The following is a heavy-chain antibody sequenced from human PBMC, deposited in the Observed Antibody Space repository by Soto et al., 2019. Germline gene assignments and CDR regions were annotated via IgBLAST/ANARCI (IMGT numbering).Heavy chain of an antibody. CDR1: GFTFSAYA. CDR2: ISDDGSSK. J-gene: IGHJ6*02. V-gene: IGHV3-30-3*01. Sequence: QVQLVESGGGVVQPGRSLRLSCAASGFTFSAYAMHWVRQAPGKGLEWVAVISDDGSSKYYAASVKGRFTISRDISKNTLYLQMNSLRAEDTAVYFCARDRVYRRSSDYSYYYAMDVWGQGTTVTVSS. D-gene: IGHD6-6*01. CDR3: ARDRVYRRSSDYSYYYAMDV.